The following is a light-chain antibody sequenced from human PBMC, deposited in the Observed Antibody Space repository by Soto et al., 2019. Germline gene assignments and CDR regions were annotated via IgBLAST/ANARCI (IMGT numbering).Light chain of an antibody. J-gene: IGKJ1*01. CDR2: GAS. CDR1: RGVAANY. V-gene: IGKV3-20*01. Sequence: ENVLTQSPGTLSLSPGEGATLSCRSSRGVAANYLAWYQQKPGQAPTLLIYGASSRAAGIPDRFSGSGSGTDFTLTIRRMETEDFAVYYCQQYGSSPRRFGQGTKVEIK. CDR3: QQYGSSPRR.